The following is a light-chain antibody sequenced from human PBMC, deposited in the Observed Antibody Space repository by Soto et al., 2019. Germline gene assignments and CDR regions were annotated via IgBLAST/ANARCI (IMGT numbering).Light chain of an antibody. CDR2: KAS. CDR3: QQYNTYPLT. Sequence: DIQMTQSPSTLLASVVDRVTITCRASQSISTWLAWYQQKPGKAPKLLIYKASSLESGVPSRFSGSGSGTEFTLTISSLQPDDFASYYSQQYNTYPLTFGGGTTVEIK. V-gene: IGKV1-5*03. CDR1: QSISTW. J-gene: IGKJ4*01.